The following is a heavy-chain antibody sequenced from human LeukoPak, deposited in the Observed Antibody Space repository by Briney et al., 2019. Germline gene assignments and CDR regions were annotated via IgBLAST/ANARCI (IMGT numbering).Heavy chain of an antibody. CDR3: ARHQAGMYYYGSGSFDP. J-gene: IGHJ5*02. CDR2: IYYSGST. CDR1: GGSISSSSYY. Sequence: KPSETLSLTCTVSGGSISSSSYYWGWIRQPPGKGLEWIGSIYYSGSTYYNPSLKSRVTISVDTSKNQFSLKLSSVTAADTAVYYCARHQAGMYYYGSGSFDPWGQGTLVTASS. V-gene: IGHV4-39*01. D-gene: IGHD3-10*01.